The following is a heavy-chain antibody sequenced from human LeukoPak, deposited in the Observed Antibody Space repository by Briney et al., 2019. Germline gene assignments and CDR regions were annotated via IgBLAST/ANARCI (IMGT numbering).Heavy chain of an antibody. J-gene: IGHJ6*03. CDR3: ARGPAEYGDYYYMDV. Sequence: GGSLRLSCAASGFTFSGYGMHWVRQAPGKGLEWVAFIHYDGARSYYADSVKGRFTISRDNSRNTLYLQMNSLRPEDTAVYYCARGPAEYGDYYYMDVWGKGTTVTVSS. CDR2: IHYDGARS. V-gene: IGHV3-30*02. CDR1: GFTFSGYG. D-gene: IGHD4-17*01.